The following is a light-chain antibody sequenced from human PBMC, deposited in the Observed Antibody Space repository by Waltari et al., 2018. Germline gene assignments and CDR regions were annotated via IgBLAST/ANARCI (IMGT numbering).Light chain of an antibody. CDR1: QTVTTTY. Sequence: EIVLTQSPGTLSLSPGXXXXXXVSASQTVTTTYFAWYQQKPGQAPTLLIYGASSRATGIPDRFSGSGSGTDFSLTISSLEPEDFAVYYCQQYDISPLTFGGGTKVEIK. CDR3: QQYDISPLT. CDR2: GAS. V-gene: IGKV3-20*01. J-gene: IGKJ4*01.